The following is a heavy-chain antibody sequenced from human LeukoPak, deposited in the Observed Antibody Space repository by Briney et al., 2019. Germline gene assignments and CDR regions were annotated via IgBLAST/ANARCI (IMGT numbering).Heavy chain of an antibody. CDR2: IKSDGSA. J-gene: IGHJ1*01. CDR3: ARAPSEIGGYYPEYFRH. D-gene: IGHD3-22*01. Sequence: GGSLRLSCAASGFTFSSYWMHWVRQAPGKGLVWVSRIKSDGSANYADSVKGRFTISRDNAKNTLSLQMNSLRAEDTGVYYCARAPSEIGGYYPEYFRHWGQGTLVTVSS. V-gene: IGHV3-74*01. CDR1: GFTFSSYW.